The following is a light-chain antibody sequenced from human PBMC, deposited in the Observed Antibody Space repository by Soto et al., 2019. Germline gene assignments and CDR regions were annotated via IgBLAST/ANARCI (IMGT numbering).Light chain of an antibody. CDR2: DAS. J-gene: IGKJ4*01. V-gene: IGKV3-11*01. CDR3: QQSSNWPLT. CDR1: QRVSSC. Sequence: EIVLTQSPATLSLSPGEKATHSCRASQRVSSCLAWYQQKPGQAPRLLIYDASNRATGIPARFSGSGSGTDFTLTISSLEPEDFAVYYCQQSSNWPLTFGGGTKVDIK.